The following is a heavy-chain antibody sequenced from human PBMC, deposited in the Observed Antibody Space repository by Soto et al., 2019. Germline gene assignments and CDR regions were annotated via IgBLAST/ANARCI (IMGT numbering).Heavy chain of an antibody. CDR1: GGSFSGYY. CDR3: ARDLMNYYDSSPPGAFDI. Sequence: SETLSLTCAVYGGSFSGYYWSWIRQPPGKGLEWIGEINHSGSTNYNPSLKSRVTISVDTSKNQFSLKLSSVTAADTAVYYCARDLMNYYDSSPPGAFDIWGQGTMVTVSS. D-gene: IGHD3-22*01. V-gene: IGHV4-34*01. CDR2: INHSGST. J-gene: IGHJ3*02.